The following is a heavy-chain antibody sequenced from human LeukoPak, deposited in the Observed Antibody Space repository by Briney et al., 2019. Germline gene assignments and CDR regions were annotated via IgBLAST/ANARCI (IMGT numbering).Heavy chain of an antibody. D-gene: IGHD3-22*01. CDR3: AKDAGYDSSGEVDY. J-gene: IGHJ4*02. Sequence: GGSLRLSCAASGFTFSSYAMSWVRQAPGKGLEWVSAISGSGGSAYYADSVKGRFTISRDNSKSTLYLQMNSLRAEDTAVYYCAKDAGYDSSGEVDYWGQGTLVTVSS. CDR2: ISGSGGSA. CDR1: GFTFSSYA. V-gene: IGHV3-23*01.